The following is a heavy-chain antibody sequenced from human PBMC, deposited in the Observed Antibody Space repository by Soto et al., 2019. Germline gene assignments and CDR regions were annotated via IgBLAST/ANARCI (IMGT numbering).Heavy chain of an antibody. V-gene: IGHV3-23*01. Sequence: GGSLRLSCAASGFTFSSYAMSWVRQAPGKGQEWVSAISGSGGSTYYADSVKGRFTISRDNSKNTLYLQMNSLRAEDTAVYYCAKLRPVVVAATGSYYFDYWGQGTLVTVSS. CDR1: GFTFSSYA. J-gene: IGHJ4*02. CDR2: ISGSGGST. CDR3: AKLRPVVVAATGSYYFDY. D-gene: IGHD2-15*01.